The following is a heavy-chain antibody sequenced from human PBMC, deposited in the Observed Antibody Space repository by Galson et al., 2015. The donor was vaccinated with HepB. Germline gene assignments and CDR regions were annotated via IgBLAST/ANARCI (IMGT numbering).Heavy chain of an antibody. J-gene: IGHJ3*02. V-gene: IGHV3-23*01. CDR3: AKDPVPGGTYYSKCAFEI. Sequence: SLRLSCAASGFPFSIYAMTWVRQAPGKGLEWVSSISTGGASTYYSESVKGRFTISRDNSKNTLYLEMNSLRVDDTAIYYCAKDPVPGGTYYSKCAFEIWGQGTMVTVSS. CDR1: GFPFSIYA. D-gene: IGHD1-26*01. CDR2: ISTGGAST.